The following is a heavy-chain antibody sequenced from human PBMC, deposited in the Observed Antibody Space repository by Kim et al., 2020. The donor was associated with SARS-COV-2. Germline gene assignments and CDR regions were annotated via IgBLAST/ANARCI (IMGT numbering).Heavy chain of an antibody. D-gene: IGHD3-10*01. V-gene: IGHV3-73*01. CDR2: IRSKANSYAT. J-gene: IGHJ4*02. CDR1: GFTFSGSA. Sequence: GGSLRLSCAASGFTFSGSAMHWVRQASGKGLEWVGRIRSKANSYATAYAASVKGRFTISRDDSKNTAYLQMNSLKTEDTAVYYRTSHYYYGSGWYFDYWGQGTLVTVSS. CDR3: TSHYYYGSGWYFDY.